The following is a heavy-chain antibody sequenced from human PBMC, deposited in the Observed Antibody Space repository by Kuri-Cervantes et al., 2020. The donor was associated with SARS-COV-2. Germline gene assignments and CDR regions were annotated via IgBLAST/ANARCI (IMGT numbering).Heavy chain of an antibody. CDR3: ARERYSSGSAFDI. CDR2: IYTSGST. J-gene: IGHJ3*02. V-gene: IGHV4-4*07. Sequence: SETLSLTCTVSGGSISSYYWSWIRQPPGKGLEWIGRIYTSGSTNYNPSLKSRVTMSVDTSKNQFSLKLSSVTAADTAVYYCARERYSSGSAFDIWGQGTMVTVSS. D-gene: IGHD6-19*01. CDR1: GGSISSYY.